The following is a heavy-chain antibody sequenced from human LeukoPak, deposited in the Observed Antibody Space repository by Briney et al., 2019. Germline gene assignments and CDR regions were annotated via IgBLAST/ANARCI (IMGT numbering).Heavy chain of an antibody. CDR3: ARDGGYSYGYIPFDY. J-gene: IGHJ4*02. CDR1: GYTFTGYY. CDR2: INPNSGGT. Sequence: ASVKVSCKASGYTFTGYYMHWVRQAPGQGLEWVGWINPNSGGTNYAQKFQGRVTMTRDTSISTAYMELSRLRSDDTAVYYCARDGGYSYGYIPFDYWGQGTLVTVSS. V-gene: IGHV1-2*02. D-gene: IGHD5-18*01.